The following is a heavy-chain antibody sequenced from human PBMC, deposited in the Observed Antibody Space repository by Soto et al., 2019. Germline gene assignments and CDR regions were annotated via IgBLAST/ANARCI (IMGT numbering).Heavy chain of an antibody. CDR3: ARFNTIFTPYGMDV. Sequence: EVQVVESGGGLVQPGGSLRLSCAASGFTLSDHHMDWVRQAPGKGLEWVGRSRNKANSYTTDYAASVKGRFTISRDDSKNSLYLQMYSLKTEDTAVYYCARFNTIFTPYGMDVWGQGTTVTVSS. CDR1: GFTLSDHH. D-gene: IGHD3-3*01. J-gene: IGHJ6*02. V-gene: IGHV3-72*01. CDR2: SRNKANSYTT.